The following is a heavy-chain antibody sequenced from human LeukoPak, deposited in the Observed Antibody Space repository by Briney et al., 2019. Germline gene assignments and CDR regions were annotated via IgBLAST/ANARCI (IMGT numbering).Heavy chain of an antibody. CDR1: EFTFSSYW. Sequence: SGGSLRLSCAPSEFTFSSYWMHWVRQAPGKGLVWVSRINSDVTLTTYADSVKGRFTISRDNAKNTLYLQMNSLRAEDTAVYYCVRGGKTSNYFDYWGQGNLVTVSS. V-gene: IGHV3-74*01. CDR2: INSDVTLT. J-gene: IGHJ4*02. CDR3: VRGGKTSNYFDY.